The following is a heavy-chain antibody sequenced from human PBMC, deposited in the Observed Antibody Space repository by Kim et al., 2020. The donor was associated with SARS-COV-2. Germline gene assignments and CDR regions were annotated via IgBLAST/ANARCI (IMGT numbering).Heavy chain of an antibody. CDR3: ARVYCTNGVCYRNWFDP. V-gene: IGHV4-59*01. D-gene: IGHD2-8*01. Sequence: RKSRVTISVDTSKNQFSLKLSSVTAAYTAVYYCARVYCTNGVCYRNWFDPWGQGTLVTVSS. J-gene: IGHJ5*02.